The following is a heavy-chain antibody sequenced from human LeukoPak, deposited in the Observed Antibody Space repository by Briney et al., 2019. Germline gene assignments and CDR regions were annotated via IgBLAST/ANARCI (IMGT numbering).Heavy chain of an antibody. CDR1: GGTFSSYA. CDR2: IIPIFGTA. V-gene: IGHV1-69*05. CDR3: ARDARGYSYGFPFDY. Sequence: SVKVSCKASGGTFSSYAISWVRQAPGQGLEWMGRIIPIFGTANYAQKFQGRVTITTDESTSTAYMELSSLRSEDTAVYYCARDARGYSYGFPFDYWGQGTLVTVSS. J-gene: IGHJ4*02. D-gene: IGHD5-18*01.